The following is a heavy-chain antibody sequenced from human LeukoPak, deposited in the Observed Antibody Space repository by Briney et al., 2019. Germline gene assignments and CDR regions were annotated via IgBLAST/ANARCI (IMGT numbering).Heavy chain of an antibody. CDR1: GFIFSDYN. V-gene: IGHV3-21*01. D-gene: IGHD3-3*01. CDR2: ISNTGTYI. CDR3: ARVPGGYYDFWSGYIFTPQTDY. Sequence: PGGSLRLSCAASGFIFSDYNMNWVRQAPGKGLEWVSSISNTGTYIYHADSVKGRFTISRDNAKNSLYLQMNSLRAEDTAVYYCARVPGGYYDFWSGYIFTPQTDYWGQGTLVTVSS. J-gene: IGHJ4*02.